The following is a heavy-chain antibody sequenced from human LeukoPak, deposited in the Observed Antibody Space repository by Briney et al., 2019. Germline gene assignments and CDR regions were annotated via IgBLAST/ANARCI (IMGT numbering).Heavy chain of an antibody. J-gene: IGHJ4*02. CDR3: AKDHDIVVVPAAMVY. CDR2: ISGSGGST. D-gene: IGHD2-2*01. Sequence: GGSLRLSCAASGFTFSSYAMSWVRQAPGKGLEWVSAISGSGGSTYYADSVKGRFTISRDNSKNTLYLQMNSLRAEDTAVYYCAKDHDIVVVPAAMVYWGQGTLVTVSS. V-gene: IGHV3-23*01. CDR1: GFTFSSYA.